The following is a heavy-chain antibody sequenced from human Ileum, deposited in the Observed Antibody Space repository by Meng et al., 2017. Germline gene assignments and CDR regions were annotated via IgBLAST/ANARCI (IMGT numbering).Heavy chain of an antibody. D-gene: IGHD3-3*01. Sequence: ELVQGLVRPSRTLSLTCIVSGVSLRGNVNYWSWIRKHPGKGLEWLGYMYYSGSTYYNPSINTPITISLDTSKNQFSLRLDSVTAADTAVYFCARNDLAFWYFDLWGRGTLVTVSS. V-gene: IGHV4-31*01. CDR2: MYYSGST. CDR1: GVSLRGNVNY. J-gene: IGHJ2*01. CDR3: ARNDLAFWYFDL.